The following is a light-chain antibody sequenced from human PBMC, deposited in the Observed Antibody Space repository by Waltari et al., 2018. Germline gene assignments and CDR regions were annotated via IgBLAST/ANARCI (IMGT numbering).Light chain of an antibody. CDR3: QQSYSTFFT. Sequence: DIQMTQSPSSLSASVGDRVTITCRASQSISSYLNWYQQKPGKAPKLLIYAASSLQSGVPSRFSGSGPGTDFTLTISSLQPEDFATYYCQQSYSTFFTFGQGTRLEIK. V-gene: IGKV1-39*01. CDR2: AAS. J-gene: IGKJ5*01. CDR1: QSISSY.